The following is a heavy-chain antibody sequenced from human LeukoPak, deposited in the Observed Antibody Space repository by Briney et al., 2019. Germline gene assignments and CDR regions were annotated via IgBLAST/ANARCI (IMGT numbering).Heavy chain of an antibody. D-gene: IGHD5/OR15-5a*01. CDR1: GGSFSGYY. V-gene: IGHV4-34*01. CDR3: ATLVSTRYYFDY. CDR2: IYHSGIT. J-gene: IGHJ4*02. Sequence: SETLSLTCAVYGGSFSGYYWGWIRQPPGKGLEWIGNIYHSGITYYNQFNSSLKSRVTISIDTSKNQFSLRLTSVTAADTAVYFCATLVSTRYYFDYWGQGTLVTVSS.